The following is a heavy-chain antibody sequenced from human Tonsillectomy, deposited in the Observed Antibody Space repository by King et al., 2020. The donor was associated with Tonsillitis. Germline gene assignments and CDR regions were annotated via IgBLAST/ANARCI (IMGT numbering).Heavy chain of an antibody. V-gene: IGHV3-30-3*01. CDR2: IAYDGSNK. CDR3: ASGGTYYDFWSGSPF. J-gene: IGHJ4*02. Sequence: VQLVESGGGVVQPGRSLRRSCAASGFTFSSYALQWVRQAPGKGLVWVAGIAYDGSNKYHADSVKGRVTISRDNSKNTLYLQMNSLRAEDTSVYYCASGGTYYDFWSGSPFWGQGILVTVSS. CDR1: GFTFSSYA. D-gene: IGHD3-3*01.